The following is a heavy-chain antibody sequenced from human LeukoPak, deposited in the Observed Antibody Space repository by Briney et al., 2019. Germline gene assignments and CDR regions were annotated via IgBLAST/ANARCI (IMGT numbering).Heavy chain of an antibody. J-gene: IGHJ5*02. V-gene: IGHV4-34*01. CDR3: ATTYPMGSRGWFDP. Sequence: SETLSLTCAVYGGSFSGYYWSWIRQPPGKGLEWIGEINHSGSTNYNPSLKSRVTISVDTSKNQFSLKLSSVTAADTAVYYCATTYPMGSRGWFDPWGQGTPVTVSS. CDR1: GGSFSGYY. CDR2: INHSGST. D-gene: IGHD3-10*01.